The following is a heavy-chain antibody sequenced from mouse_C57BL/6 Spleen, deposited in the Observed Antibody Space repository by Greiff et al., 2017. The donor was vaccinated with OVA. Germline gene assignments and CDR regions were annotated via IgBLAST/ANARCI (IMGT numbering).Heavy chain of an antibody. CDR3: ARPGGSSLWFAY. CDR1: GFTFSDYG. J-gene: IGHJ3*01. CDR2: ISSGGSTI. Sequence: EVQLQESGGGLVKPGGSLKLSCAASGFTFSDYGMHWVRQAPEKGLGWVAYISSGGSTIYYADTVKGRFTISRDNAKNTMFLQMTSLRSEDTAMYYCARPGGSSLWFAYWGQGTLVTVSA. V-gene: IGHV5-17*01. D-gene: IGHD1-1*01.